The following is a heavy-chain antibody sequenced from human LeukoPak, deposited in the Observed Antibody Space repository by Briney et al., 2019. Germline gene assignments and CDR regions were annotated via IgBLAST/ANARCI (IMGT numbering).Heavy chain of an antibody. J-gene: IGHJ5*02. CDR2: INHSGST. CDR1: GDSITSSAFY. D-gene: IGHD2-21*02. CDR3: ARGSLYCGGDCYKYNWFDP. V-gene: IGHV4-39*07. Sequence: SETLSLTCTVSGDSITSSAFYWSWIRQPPGKGLEWIGEINHSGSTNYNPSLKSRVTISVDTSKNQFSLKLSSVTAADTAVYYCARGSLYCGGDCYKYNWFDPWGQGTLVTVSS.